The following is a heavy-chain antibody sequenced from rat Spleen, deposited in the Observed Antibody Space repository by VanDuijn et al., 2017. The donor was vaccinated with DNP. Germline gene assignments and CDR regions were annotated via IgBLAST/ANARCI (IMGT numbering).Heavy chain of an antibody. CDR3: ARHNNFDY. Sequence: EVELVESGGGLVQPGRSLKLSCAASGFTFSDYNMAWVRQAPKKGLEWVATISTSGGSTYYRDSVKGRFTISRDNAKSTLYLQMDSLRSEDTATYYCARHNNFDYWGQGVMVTVSS. CDR2: ISTSGGST. V-gene: IGHV5S23*01. D-gene: IGHD1-10*01. CDR1: GFTFSDYN. J-gene: IGHJ2*01.